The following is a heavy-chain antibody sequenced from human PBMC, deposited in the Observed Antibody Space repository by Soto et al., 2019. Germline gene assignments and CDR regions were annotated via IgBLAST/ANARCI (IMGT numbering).Heavy chain of an antibody. Sequence: PSETLSLTCAVSGGSISSSNWWSWVRQPPGKGLEWIGEIYHSGSTNYNPSLKSRVTISVDKSKNQFSLKLSSVTAADTAVYYCARDRKWELVWHDYWGQGTLVTAPQ. CDR3: ARDRKWELVWHDY. CDR2: IYHSGST. J-gene: IGHJ4*02. V-gene: IGHV4-4*02. CDR1: GGSISSSNW. D-gene: IGHD1-26*01.